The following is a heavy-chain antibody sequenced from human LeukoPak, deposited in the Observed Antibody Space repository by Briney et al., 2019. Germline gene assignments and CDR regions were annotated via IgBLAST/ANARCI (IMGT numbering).Heavy chain of an antibody. V-gene: IGHV4-34*01. D-gene: IGHD3-3*01. Sequence: SETLSLTCAVYGGSFSGYYWSWIRQPPGKGLEWIGEINHSGSTNYNPSLKSRVTISVDTSKNQFSLKLSSVTAADTAVYYCARHGVWTHNWFDPWGQGTLVTVSS. J-gene: IGHJ5*02. CDR3: ARHGVWTHNWFDP. CDR2: INHSGST. CDR1: GGSFSGYY.